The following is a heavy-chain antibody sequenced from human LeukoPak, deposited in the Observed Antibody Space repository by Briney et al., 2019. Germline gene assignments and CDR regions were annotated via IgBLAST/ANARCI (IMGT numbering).Heavy chain of an antibody. J-gene: IGHJ4*02. D-gene: IGHD6-19*01. CDR1: GGSFSGYY. V-gene: IGHV4-34*01. Sequence: PSETLSLTCAVYGGSFSGYYWSWIRQPPGKGLEWIGEINHSGSTNYNPSLKSRVTISVDTSKNQFSLKLSSVTAADTAVYYCARDQQWLDYWGQGTLDTVSS. CDR2: INHSGST. CDR3: ARDQQWLDY.